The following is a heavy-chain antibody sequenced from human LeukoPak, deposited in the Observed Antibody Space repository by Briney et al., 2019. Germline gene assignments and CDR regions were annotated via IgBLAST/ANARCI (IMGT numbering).Heavy chain of an antibody. CDR3: AKPWGVTPWEYFQH. CDR1: GFTFSSYG. J-gene: IGHJ1*01. V-gene: IGHV3-30*18. D-gene: IGHD4-23*01. CDR2: ISYDGSNK. Sequence: GRSLRLSCAASGFTFSSYGMHWVRQAPGKGLEWVAVISYDGSNKYYADSVKGRFTISRDNSKNTLYLQMNSLRAEDTAVYYCAKPWGVTPWEYFQHWGQGTLVTVSS.